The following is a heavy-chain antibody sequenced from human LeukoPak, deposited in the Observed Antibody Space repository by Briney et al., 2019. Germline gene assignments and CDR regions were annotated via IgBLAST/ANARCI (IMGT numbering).Heavy chain of an antibody. V-gene: IGHV3-64D*09. CDR1: GFPLSSYA. D-gene: IGHD2-15*01. CDR3: VRGYSFGPYGMDV. CDR2: ISDSGGST. J-gene: IGHJ6*02. Sequence: GGSLRLSCSASGFPLSSYAMHWVRQAPGKGLEYVSAISDSGGSTYYADSVKGRFTISRDNPKNTLYLQMSSLRAEDTAVYFCVRGYSFGPYGMDVWGQGTTVTVSS.